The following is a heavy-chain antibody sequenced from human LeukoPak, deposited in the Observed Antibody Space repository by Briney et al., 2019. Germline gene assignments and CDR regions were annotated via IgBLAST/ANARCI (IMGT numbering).Heavy chain of an antibody. CDR2: IIPIFGTA. CDR1: GGTFSSYA. V-gene: IGHV1-69*01. CDR3: ARDSDYYDSSGYYTHYFDY. J-gene: IGHJ4*02. Sequence: ASVKVSCKASGGTFSSYAISWVRQAPGQGLEWMGGIIPIFGTANYAQKFQGRVTITADESTSTAYMELSSLRSEDTAVYHCARDSDYYDSSGYYTHYFDYWGQGTLVTVSS. D-gene: IGHD3-22*01.